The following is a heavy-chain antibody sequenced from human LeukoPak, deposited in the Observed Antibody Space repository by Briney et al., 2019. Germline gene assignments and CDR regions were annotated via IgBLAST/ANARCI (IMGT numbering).Heavy chain of an antibody. J-gene: IGHJ3*02. Sequence: GGSLRLSCAASGFTFSSYSMNWVRQAPGKGLEWVSSISSSSSYIYYADSVKGRFTISRDNAKNSPYLQMNSLRAEDTAVYYCARDVEMATFYAFDIWGQGTMVTVSS. V-gene: IGHV3-21*01. CDR2: ISSSSSYI. D-gene: IGHD5-24*01. CDR3: ARDVEMATFYAFDI. CDR1: GFTFSSYS.